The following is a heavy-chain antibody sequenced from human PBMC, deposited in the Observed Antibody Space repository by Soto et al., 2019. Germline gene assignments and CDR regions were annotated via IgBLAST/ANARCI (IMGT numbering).Heavy chain of an antibody. V-gene: IGHV2-5*01. CDR2: IYWNDDK. Sequence: QITLKESGPTLVKPTQTLTLTCTFSGFSLSTSGVGVGWIRQPPGKALEWLALIYWNDDKRYSPSLKSRLTITTDTAKNQVVLTMTNMDPVDTATYYCARVIAVAGLVDYWGQGTLVTVSS. D-gene: IGHD6-19*01. CDR1: GFSLSTSGVG. CDR3: ARVIAVAGLVDY. J-gene: IGHJ4*02.